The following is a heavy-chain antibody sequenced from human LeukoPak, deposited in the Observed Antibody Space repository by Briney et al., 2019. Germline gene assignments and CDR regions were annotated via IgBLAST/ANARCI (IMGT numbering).Heavy chain of an antibody. Sequence: SGGSLRLSCAASGFTFSSYEMNWVRQAPGKGLEWVSYISSSGSTIYYADSVKGRFTISRDNAKNSLYLQMNSLRAEDTAVYYCARDLVVITSLGAFDIWGQGTMVTVSS. J-gene: IGHJ3*02. D-gene: IGHD3-22*01. CDR2: ISSSGSTI. V-gene: IGHV3-48*03. CDR3: ARDLVVITSLGAFDI. CDR1: GFTFSSYE.